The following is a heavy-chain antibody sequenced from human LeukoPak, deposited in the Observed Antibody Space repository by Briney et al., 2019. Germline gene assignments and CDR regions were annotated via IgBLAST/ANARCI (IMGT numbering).Heavy chain of an antibody. CDR2: MSSSDDGR. CDR3: AKAPVTSCSGAFCYPFDY. J-gene: IGHJ4*02. Sequence: GGSLRLSCAASGFTFSSYAMSWVRQAPGKGREWVSAMSSSDDGRYYAASVKGRFTISRDTSRSTLYLQMNSLRAEDAAVYYCAKAPVTSCSGAFCYPFDYWGQGTLVTVSS. CDR1: GFTFSSYA. D-gene: IGHD2-15*01. V-gene: IGHV3-23*01.